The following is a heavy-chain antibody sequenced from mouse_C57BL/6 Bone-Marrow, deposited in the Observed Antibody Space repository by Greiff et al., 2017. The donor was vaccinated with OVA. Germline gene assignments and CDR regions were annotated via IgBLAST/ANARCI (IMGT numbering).Heavy chain of an antibody. V-gene: IGHV5-12*01. CDR2: ISNGGGST. Sequence: EVKLVESGGGLVQPGGSLKLSCAASGFTFSDYYMYWVRQTPEKRLEWVAYISNGGGSTYYPDTVKGRFTISRDNAKNTLYLQMSRLKSEDTAMYYCARQGVTTAYWGQGTLVTVSA. D-gene: IGHD2-2*01. CDR1: GFTFSDYY. J-gene: IGHJ3*01. CDR3: ARQGVTTAY.